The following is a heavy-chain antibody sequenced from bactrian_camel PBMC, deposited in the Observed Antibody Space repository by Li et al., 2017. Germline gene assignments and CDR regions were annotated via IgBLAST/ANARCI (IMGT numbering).Heavy chain of an antibody. CDR1: GFTFSGYY. V-gene: IGHV3S10*01. Sequence: DVQLVESGGGLVQPGGSLRLSCAASGFTFSGYYMSWVRQAPGKEREGVAVIGSDGTTTYADSAKGRFTISRDDAKGTLYLQMNSLKPEDTAMYYCAASPDFCNTKGHFRYWGQGTQVTVS. CDR3: AASPDFCNTKGHFRY. CDR2: IGSDGTT. D-gene: IGHD7*01. J-gene: IGHJ6*01.